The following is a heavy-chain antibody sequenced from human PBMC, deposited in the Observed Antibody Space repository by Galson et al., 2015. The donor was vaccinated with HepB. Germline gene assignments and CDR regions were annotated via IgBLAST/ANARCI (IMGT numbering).Heavy chain of an antibody. Sequence: SLRLSCAASGFTFSSLGMTWVRQAPGKGLECVSAIGVNAGSTDYADSVKGRFTISRDNSKNMLYLQMNNLRAEDTAVYYCAKGTTNIDYWGQGTRVTVSS. D-gene: IGHD1-1*01. CDR1: GFTFSSLG. V-gene: IGHV3-23*01. CDR3: AKGTTNIDY. CDR2: IGVNAGST. J-gene: IGHJ4*02.